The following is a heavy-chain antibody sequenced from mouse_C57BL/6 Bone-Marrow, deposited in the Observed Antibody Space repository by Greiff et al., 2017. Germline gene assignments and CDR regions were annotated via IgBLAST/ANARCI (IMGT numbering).Heavy chain of an antibody. D-gene: IGHD1-1*01. Sequence: QVQLQQPGAELVRPGSSVKLSCKASGYTFTSYWMDWVKQRPGQGLEWIGNIYPSDSETHYNQKFKDKATLTVDKSSSTAYMQLSSLTSEDSAVYYCARRVGDYYAMDYWGQGTSVTVSS. V-gene: IGHV1-61*01. J-gene: IGHJ4*01. CDR3: ARRVGDYYAMDY. CDR1: GYTFTSYW. CDR2: IYPSDSET.